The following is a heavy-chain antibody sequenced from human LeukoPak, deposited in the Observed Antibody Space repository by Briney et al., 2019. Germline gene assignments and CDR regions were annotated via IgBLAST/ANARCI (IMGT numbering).Heavy chain of an antibody. V-gene: IGHV4-39*01. CDR2: IYYSGST. D-gene: IGHD4-23*01. Sequence: SETLSLTCTVSGDSVSNDKYYWGWIRQPPGKGLEWIGSIYYSGSTYYNPSLNSRVTISVDTSKNQFSLKLSSVTAADTAVYYCARRLVFEYGANVRLDYWGQGTLVTVSS. J-gene: IGHJ4*02. CDR1: GDSVSNDKYY. CDR3: ARRLVFEYGANVRLDY.